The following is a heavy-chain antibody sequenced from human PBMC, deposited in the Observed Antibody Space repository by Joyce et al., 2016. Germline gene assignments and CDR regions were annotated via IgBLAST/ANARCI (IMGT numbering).Heavy chain of an antibody. CDR3: AHRPNSGYDPSAFDF. CDR1: GFSLSTRGVG. D-gene: IGHD5-12*01. CDR2: IYWDDDK. V-gene: IGHV2-5*02. Sequence: QITLQESGPTLVKPTQTLTLTCAFSGFSLSTRGVGVGWIRQPPGTALEWLALIYWDDDKRYSPSLKSRLTITKDTSRNQVVLTMTNMDPVDTATYYCAHRPNSGYDPSAFDFWGQGTLVTVSS. J-gene: IGHJ4*02.